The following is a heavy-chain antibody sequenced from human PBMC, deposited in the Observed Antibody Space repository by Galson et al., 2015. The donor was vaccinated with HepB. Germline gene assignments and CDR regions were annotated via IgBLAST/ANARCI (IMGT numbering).Heavy chain of an antibody. CDR1: GYTFTSYY. Sequence: SVKVSCKASGYTFTSYYMHWMRQAPGQGLEWMGIINPSGGSTTYAQKFQGRVSMTRDTSTSTVYMELGSLRSEDMAVYYCASSLVLPAGIEYYYYAMDVWGQGTTVTVSS. V-gene: IGHV1-46*01. J-gene: IGHJ6*02. CDR3: ASSLVLPAGIEYYYYAMDV. D-gene: IGHD2-2*01. CDR2: INPSGGST.